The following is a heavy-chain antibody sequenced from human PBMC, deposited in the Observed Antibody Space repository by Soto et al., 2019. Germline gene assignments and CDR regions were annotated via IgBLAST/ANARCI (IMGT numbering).Heavy chain of an antibody. Sequence: SETLSLTCGVSGGSISSGGYSWGWIRQPPGKGLEWIGSIYYSGSTYYNPSLKSRVTISVDTSKNQFSLKLSSVTAADTAVYYCATQEVGGSYVYTFDPWGQGTLVTVSS. CDR2: IYYSGST. V-gene: IGHV4-39*01. CDR1: GGSISSGGYS. J-gene: IGHJ5*02. D-gene: IGHD1-26*01. CDR3: ATQEVGGSYVYTFDP.